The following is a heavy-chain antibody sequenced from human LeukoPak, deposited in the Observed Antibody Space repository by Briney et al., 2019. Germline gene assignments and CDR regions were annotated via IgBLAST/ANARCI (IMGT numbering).Heavy chain of an antibody. V-gene: IGHV3-74*01. CDR3: ARDLYPDSSGYYPAY. CDR1: GFTFSSYW. J-gene: IGHJ4*02. D-gene: IGHD3-22*01. Sequence: PGGSLRLSCAASGFTFSSYWMHWVRQAPGKGLVWVSRINSDGSSTNYADSVKGRFTISRDNAKNSLYLQMNSLRAEDTAVYYCARDLYPDSSGYYPAYWGQGTLVTVSS. CDR2: INSDGSST.